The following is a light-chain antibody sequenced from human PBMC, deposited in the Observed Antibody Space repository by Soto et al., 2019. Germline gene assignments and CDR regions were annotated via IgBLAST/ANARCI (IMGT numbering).Light chain of an antibody. J-gene: IGKJ5*01. CDR3: QQYNSPIT. V-gene: IGKV1-5*01. CDR1: QGISSW. Sequence: DIQMTQPPSTLSASVGDRVTITCRASQGISSWLAWYQQKPGKAPKLLIDDASNLESGVPSRFSGSGSGTEFTLTISSLQPDDFATYYCQQYNSPITFGQGTRLEIK. CDR2: DAS.